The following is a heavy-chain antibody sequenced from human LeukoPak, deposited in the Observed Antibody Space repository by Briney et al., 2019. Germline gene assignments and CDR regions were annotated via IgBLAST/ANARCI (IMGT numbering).Heavy chain of an antibody. V-gene: IGHV3-23*01. CDR3: AKYGLGSGIQVWGDFGMDV. D-gene: IGHD5-18*01. CDR1: GFTLSNTY. J-gene: IGHJ6*02. Sequence: GGSLRLSCAASGFTLSNTYMSWVRQAPGKGLEWVSAISGSGGSTYYADSVKGRFTISRDNSKNTLYLQMNSLRAEDTAVYYCAKYGLGSGIQVWGDFGMDVWGQGTTVTVSS. CDR2: ISGSGGST.